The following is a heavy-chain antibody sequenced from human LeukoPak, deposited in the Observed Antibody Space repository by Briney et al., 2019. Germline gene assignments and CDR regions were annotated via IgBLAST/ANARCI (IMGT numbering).Heavy chain of an antibody. V-gene: IGHV1-46*01. CDR2: INPSANST. J-gene: IGHJ3*02. D-gene: IGHD5-18*01. CDR3: ARDRISSVDTAMETDAFDI. Sequence: PGASVKVSCKASGYTFTNYYMHWVRQAPGQGLEWMGMINPSANSTTYAQKFQDRVTMTRDTSTSTVYMELRSLRSEDTAVYYCARDRISSVDTAMETDAFDIWGQGTMVTVSS. CDR1: GYTFTNYY.